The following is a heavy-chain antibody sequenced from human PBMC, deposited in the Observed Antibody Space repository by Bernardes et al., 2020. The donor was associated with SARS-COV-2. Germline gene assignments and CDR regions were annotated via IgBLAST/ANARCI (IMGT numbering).Heavy chain of an antibody. Sequence: GGSLKISCRVSGYTFTSYWIGWVRQMPGKDLEWMGIIYPGDSDSRYSPSFQGQVTISADKSISTAYLRWSSLKASDTAMYYCARRYFDWLSSPGPFDIWGQGTMVTVSS. V-gene: IGHV5-51*01. J-gene: IGHJ3*02. CDR1: GYTFTSYW. CDR3: ARRYFDWLSSPGPFDI. D-gene: IGHD3-9*01. CDR2: IYPGDSDS.